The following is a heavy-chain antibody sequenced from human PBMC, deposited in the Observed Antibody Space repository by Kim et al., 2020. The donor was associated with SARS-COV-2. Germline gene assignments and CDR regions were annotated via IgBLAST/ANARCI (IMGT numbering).Heavy chain of an antibody. Sequence: ASVKVSCKASGYTFTSYYMHWVRQAPGQGLEWMGIINPSGGSTSYAQKFQGRVTMTRDTSTSTVYMELSSLRSEDTAVYYCARDLWATIKFGGFDYWGQGTLVTVSS. CDR1: GYTFTSYY. J-gene: IGHJ4*02. D-gene: IGHD5-12*01. CDR2: INPSGGST. V-gene: IGHV1-46*01. CDR3: ARDLWATIKFGGFDY.